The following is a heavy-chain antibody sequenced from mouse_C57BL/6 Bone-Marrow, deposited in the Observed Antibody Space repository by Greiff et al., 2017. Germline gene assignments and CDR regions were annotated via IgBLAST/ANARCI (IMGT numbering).Heavy chain of an antibody. Sequence: QVQLKESGAELARPGASVKLSCKASGYTFTSYGISWVKQRPGRGLEWIGRIDPNSGGTKYNEKFKSKATLTVDKPSSTAYMQLSSLTSEDSAVYYCAHGNYFYWYFAVWGTGTTVTVSS. J-gene: IGHJ1*03. D-gene: IGHD2-1*01. CDR3: AHGNYFYWYFAV. V-gene: IGHV1-72*01. CDR2: IDPNSGGT. CDR1: GYTFTSYG.